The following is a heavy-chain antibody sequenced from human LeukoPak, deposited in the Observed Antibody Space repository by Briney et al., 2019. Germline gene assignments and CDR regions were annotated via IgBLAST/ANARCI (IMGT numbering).Heavy chain of an antibody. V-gene: IGHV3-33*01. D-gene: IGHD6-19*01. CDR2: IWYDGSNK. CDR3: ARDDEGSGWYYFDY. Sequence: PGGSLRLSCAASGSTFSSYGMHWVRQAPGKGLEWVAVIWYDGSNKCYADSVKGRFTISRDNSKNTLYLQMNSLRAEDTAVYYCARDDEGSGWYYFDYWGQGTLVTVSS. J-gene: IGHJ4*02. CDR1: GSTFSSYG.